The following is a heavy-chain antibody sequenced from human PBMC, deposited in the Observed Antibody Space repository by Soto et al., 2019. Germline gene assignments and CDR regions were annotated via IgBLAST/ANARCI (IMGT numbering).Heavy chain of an antibody. CDR2: IYNGGRT. J-gene: IGHJ4*02. CDR3: ARAPVGMDSINFFDH. CDR1: GDSISSDGYH. D-gene: IGHD2-8*01. V-gene: IGHV4-30-4*01. Sequence: PSETLSLTCTVSGDSISSDGYHWSWIRQSPGKGLEWIGYIYNGGRTFYRPSLESRINMSLDATKNSYSLRLTSVTAADTAVYYYARAPVGMDSINFFDHWGQGILVTVS.